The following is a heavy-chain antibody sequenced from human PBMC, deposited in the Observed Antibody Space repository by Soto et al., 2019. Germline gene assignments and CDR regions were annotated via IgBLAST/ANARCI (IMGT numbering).Heavy chain of an antibody. CDR2: IYHSGNT. CDR1: GGSISSSNW. CDR3: ARHKGPSYYYGMDV. V-gene: IGHV4-4*02. J-gene: IGHJ6*02. Sequence: QVHLQESGPGLVKPSGTLSLTCAVSGGSISSSNWWSWVRQPPGKGLEWIGEIYHSGNTNYNPSLKSRVTISVDKSTNLFFLNVSSVTAADTAIYYCARHKGPSYYYGMDVWGQGTTVTVSS.